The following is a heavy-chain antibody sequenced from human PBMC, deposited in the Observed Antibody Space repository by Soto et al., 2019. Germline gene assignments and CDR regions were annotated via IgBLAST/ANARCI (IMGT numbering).Heavy chain of an antibody. J-gene: IGHJ6*02. D-gene: IGHD2-8*01. CDR3: ASQSYCTNGVCTEPYYYYGMDV. CDR2: IYPGDSDT. V-gene: IGHV5-51*01. Sequence: PGESLKISCKGSGYSFTSYWIGWVRQMPGKGLEWMGIIYPGDSDTRYSPSFQGQVTISADKSISTAYLQWSSLKASDTAMYYCASQSYCTNGVCTEPYYYYGMDVWGQGTTVTVSS. CDR1: GYSFTSYW.